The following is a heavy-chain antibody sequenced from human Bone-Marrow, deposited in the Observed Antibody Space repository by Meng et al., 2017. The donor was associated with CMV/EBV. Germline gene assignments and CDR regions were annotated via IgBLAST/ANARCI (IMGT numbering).Heavy chain of an antibody. J-gene: IGHJ6*02. CDR1: GGTFSSYA. CDR3: ARLHCQLLLGWRGYYYGMDV. V-gene: IGHV1-69*05. Sequence: SVKVSCKASGGTFSSYAISWVRQAPGQGLEWMGGIIPIFGTANYAQKFQGRVTITTDESTSTAYMERSSLRSEDTAVYYCARLHCQLLLGWRGYYYGMDVWGQGTTVTVSS. D-gene: IGHD2-2*01. CDR2: IIPIFGTA.